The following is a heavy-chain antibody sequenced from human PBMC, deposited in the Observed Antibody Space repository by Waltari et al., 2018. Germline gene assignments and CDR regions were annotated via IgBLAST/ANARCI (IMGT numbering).Heavy chain of an antibody. CDR1: GYTFTSYD. Sequence: QVQLVQSGAEVKKPGASVKVSCKASGYTFTSYDINWVRQATGQGLEWMGWMNPNSNTGYAQKFQGRVTITRNTSISTAYMELSSLRSEDTAVYYCARSGGDYPNWFDPWGQGTLVTVSS. D-gene: IGHD4-17*01. CDR2: MNPNSNT. J-gene: IGHJ5*02. CDR3: ARSGGDYPNWFDP. V-gene: IGHV1-8*03.